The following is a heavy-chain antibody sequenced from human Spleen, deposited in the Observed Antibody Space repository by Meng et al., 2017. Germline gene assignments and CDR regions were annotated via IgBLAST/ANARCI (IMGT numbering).Heavy chain of an antibody. CDR3: ARVGCYIDAFDD. Sequence: TVPGDSVSSNAHYWSWIRQSPGKGLEWIGYIYYSGTTNYNPSLKSRVTMSLDTSKNLFSLNLKSVSTVDTAVYHCARVGCYIDAFDDWGHGKVVTVSS. J-gene: IGHJ3*01. CDR1: GDSVSSNAHY. CDR2: IYYSGTT. V-gene: IGHV4-61*08. D-gene: IGHD2-15*01.